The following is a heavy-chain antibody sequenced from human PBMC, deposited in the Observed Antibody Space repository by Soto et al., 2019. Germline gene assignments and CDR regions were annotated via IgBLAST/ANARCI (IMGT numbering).Heavy chain of an antibody. CDR2: ISSSGSTI. J-gene: IGHJ3*02. CDR3: ARRENNWNPSDI. Sequence: PGGSLRLSCAASGFTFSDYYMSWIRQAPGKGLEWVSYISSSGSTIYYADSVKGRFTTSMDNAKNSLYLQMNSLRAEDTAVYYCARRENNWNPSDIWGQGTMVTVSS. V-gene: IGHV3-11*01. CDR1: GFTFSDYY. D-gene: IGHD1-20*01.